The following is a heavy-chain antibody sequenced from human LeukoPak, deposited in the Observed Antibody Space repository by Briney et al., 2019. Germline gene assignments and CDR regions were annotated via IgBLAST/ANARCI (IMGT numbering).Heavy chain of an antibody. V-gene: IGHV3-48*03. D-gene: IGHD4-23*01. Sequence: PGGSLRLSCAASGFTFSSYEMNWVRQAPGKGLEWVSYISSSGSTIYYADSVKGRFTISRDNAKNSLYLQMNSLRAEDTAVYYCARVKGAYGGNSADYWGQGTLVTVSS. CDR1: GFTFSSYE. J-gene: IGHJ4*02. CDR2: ISSSGSTI. CDR3: ARVKGAYGGNSADY.